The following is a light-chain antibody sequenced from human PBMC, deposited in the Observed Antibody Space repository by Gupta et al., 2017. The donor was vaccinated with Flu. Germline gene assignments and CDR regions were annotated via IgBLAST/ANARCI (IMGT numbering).Light chain of an antibody. Sequence: DVVMTQSPDALAVWLGSSASTNCKSSQSILYSSDDKNYLGWYQQKPGQPPKLLIYWASTRKSGVPDRFSGSGSGTDFTLTIGSLQAEDVAVYYCQQYYTTPWTFGQGTKVEIK. V-gene: IGKV4-1*01. CDR1: QSILYSSDDKNY. CDR3: QQYYTTPWT. J-gene: IGKJ1*01. CDR2: WAS.